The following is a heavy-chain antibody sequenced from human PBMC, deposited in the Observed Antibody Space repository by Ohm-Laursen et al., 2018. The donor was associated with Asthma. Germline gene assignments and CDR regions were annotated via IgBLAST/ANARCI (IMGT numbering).Heavy chain of an antibody. D-gene: IGHD6-19*01. CDR1: GFSLSTSGVG. V-gene: IGHV2-5*02. J-gene: IGHJ4*02. Sequence: TQTLTLTCTFSGFSLSTSGVGVGWIRQPPGKALEWLALIYWDDDKRYSPFLKSRLTITKDTSKNQVVLTLTNMDPVDTATYFCAHSPYTSGWSGGYFFDYWGQGTLVTVSS. CDR3: AHSPYTSGWSGGYFFDY. CDR2: IYWDDDK.